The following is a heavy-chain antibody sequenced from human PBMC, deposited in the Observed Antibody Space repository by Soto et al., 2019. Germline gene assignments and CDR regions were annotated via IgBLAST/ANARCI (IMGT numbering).Heavy chain of an antibody. CDR1: GGSISSYY. V-gene: IGHV4-4*07. D-gene: IGHD6-13*01. J-gene: IGHJ4*02. CDR2: IYTSGST. Sequence: SETLSLTCTVSGGSISSYYWSWIRQPAGKGLEWIGRIYTSGSTNYNPSLKSRVTMSVDTSKNQFSLKLSSVTAADTAVYYCARERVSSSWYYFDYWGQGTLVTVSS. CDR3: ARERVSSSWYYFDY.